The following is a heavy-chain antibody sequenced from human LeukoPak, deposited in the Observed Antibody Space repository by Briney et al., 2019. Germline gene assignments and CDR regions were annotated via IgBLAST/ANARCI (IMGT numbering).Heavy chain of an antibody. D-gene: IGHD1-26*01. J-gene: IGHJ4*02. CDR3: AVDKSWSFPL. CDR1: AFTLSSDW. Sequence: GGSLRLSCEASAFTLSSDWMTRVRQAPGKGLEWVATIKPDGSEKYYVGSLKGRFTISRDNARNSVYLQMNSLRVEDTAVYHCAVDKSWSFPLWGQGTLVTVSS. V-gene: IGHV3-7*01. CDR2: IKPDGSEK.